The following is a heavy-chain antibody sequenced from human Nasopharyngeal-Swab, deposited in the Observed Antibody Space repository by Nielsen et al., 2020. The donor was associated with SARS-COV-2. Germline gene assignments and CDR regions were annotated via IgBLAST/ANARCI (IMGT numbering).Heavy chain of an antibody. J-gene: IGHJ6*02. Sequence: GESLKISCAVSGFTFSSYGMHWVRQAPGKGLEWVAVISYDGSNKYYADSVKGRFTISRDNSKNTLYLQMNSLRAEDTAIYYCARDGLDYDFWSAYFMDVWGQGTTVTVSS. CDR3: ARDGLDYDFWSAYFMDV. D-gene: IGHD3-3*01. V-gene: IGHV3-30*03. CDR2: ISYDGSNK. CDR1: GFTFSSYG.